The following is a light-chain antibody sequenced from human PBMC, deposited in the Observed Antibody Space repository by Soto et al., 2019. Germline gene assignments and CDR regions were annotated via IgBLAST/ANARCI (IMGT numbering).Light chain of an antibody. CDR2: KPP. V-gene: IGKV1-5*03. J-gene: IGKJ1*01. CDR1: QSINDW. Sequence: DIQMTQSPSTLSASVGDRVTITCRARQSINDWVAWYQQKPGRAPKFLIYKPPNLESGVPSRFSGSGSGTEVALIIGGLRHNDFGTYYCQQWHDFSWTFGQGTKVEIK. CDR3: QQWHDFSWT.